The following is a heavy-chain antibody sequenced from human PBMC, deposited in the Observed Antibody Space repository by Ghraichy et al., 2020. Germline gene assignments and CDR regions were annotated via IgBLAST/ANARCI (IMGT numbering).Heavy chain of an antibody. CDR1: GFTFSGSA. D-gene: IGHD5-12*01. J-gene: IGHJ4*02. Sequence: GGSLRLSCAASGFTFSGSAMHWVRQASGKGLEWVGRIRSKANSYATAYAASVKGRFTISRDDSKNTAYLQMNSLKTEDTAVYYCTSQTGYSGYDLAHFDYWGQGTLVTVSS. V-gene: IGHV3-73*01. CDR3: TSQTGYSGYDLAHFDY. CDR2: IRSKANSYAT.